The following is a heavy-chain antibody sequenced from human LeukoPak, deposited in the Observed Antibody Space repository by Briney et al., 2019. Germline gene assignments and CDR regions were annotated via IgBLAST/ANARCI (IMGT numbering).Heavy chain of an antibody. CDR1: GGSISSYY. D-gene: IGHD3-10*01. CDR3: ARSIGGYRGLDY. Sequence: SETLSLTCTVSGGSISSYYWSWIRQPAGKGLEWIGRIYTSGTTTHNPPVKSRVTMSVDTSKTHFSLKLSSVTAADTAVYYCARSIGGYRGLDYWGQGTLVTVSS. V-gene: IGHV4-4*07. J-gene: IGHJ4*02. CDR2: IYTSGTT.